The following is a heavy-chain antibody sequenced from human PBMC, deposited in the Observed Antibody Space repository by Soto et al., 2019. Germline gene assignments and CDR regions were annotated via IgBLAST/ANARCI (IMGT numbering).Heavy chain of an antibody. J-gene: IGHJ3*02. CDR2: INAGNGNT. CDR3: ARDRRGTYLTNAFDI. D-gene: IGHD3-10*01. V-gene: IGHV1-3*01. Sequence: ASLKVSCNASGYTFTNYAIHWVLQAPGQRLEWMGWINAGNGNTKYSQKFQGRVTITRDTSASTAYMELSSLRSEDTAVYYCARDRRGTYLTNAFDIWGQGTMVTVSS. CDR1: GYTFTNYA.